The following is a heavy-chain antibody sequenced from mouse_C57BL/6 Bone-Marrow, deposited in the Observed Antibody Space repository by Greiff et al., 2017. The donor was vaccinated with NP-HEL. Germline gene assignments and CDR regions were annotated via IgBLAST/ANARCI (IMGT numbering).Heavy chain of an antibody. CDR2: IDPENGDT. CDR1: GFNIKDDY. Sequence: VQLQQSGAELVRPGASVKLSCTASGFNIKDDYMHWVKQRPEQGLEWIGWIDPENGDTEYASKFQGKATITADTSSNTAYLQLSSLTSEDTAVYYCTTDWDGDYCGQGTTLTVSS. V-gene: IGHV14-4*01. J-gene: IGHJ2*01. CDR3: TTDWDGDY. D-gene: IGHD4-1*01.